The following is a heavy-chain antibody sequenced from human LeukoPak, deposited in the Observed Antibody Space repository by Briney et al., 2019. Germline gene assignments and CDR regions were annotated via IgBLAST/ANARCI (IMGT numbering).Heavy chain of an antibody. CDR3: ARGYCSGGSCYSYYYYNYMDV. Sequence: PSETLSLTCTVSGGSMSNSSYYWGWIRQPPGKGLEWIGSIHYSGSTNYNPSLKSRVTISVDTSKNQFSLKLSSVTAADTAVYYCARGYCSGGSCYSYYYYNYMDVWGKGTTVTVSS. V-gene: IGHV4-39*07. CDR2: IHYSGST. D-gene: IGHD2-15*01. CDR1: GGSMSNSSYY. J-gene: IGHJ6*03.